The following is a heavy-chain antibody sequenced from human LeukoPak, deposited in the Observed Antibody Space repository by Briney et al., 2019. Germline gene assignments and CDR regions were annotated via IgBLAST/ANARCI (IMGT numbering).Heavy chain of an antibody. Sequence: SVKVSCKASGGTFSSYAISWVRQAPGQGLEWMGGIIPIFGTANYAQKLQGRVTMTTDTSTSTAYMELRSLRSDDTAVYYCARDNEYQLLHRFDYWGQGTLVTVSS. V-gene: IGHV1-69*05. CDR2: IIPIFGTA. CDR1: GGTFSSYA. CDR3: ARDNEYQLLHRFDY. D-gene: IGHD2-2*01. J-gene: IGHJ4*02.